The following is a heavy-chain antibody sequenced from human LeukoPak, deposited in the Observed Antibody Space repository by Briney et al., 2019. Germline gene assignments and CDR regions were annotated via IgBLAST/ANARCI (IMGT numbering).Heavy chain of an antibody. V-gene: IGHV4-59*01. CDR3: ARESPTYYYDSSGYFFDY. D-gene: IGHD3-22*01. J-gene: IGHJ4*02. CDR1: GGSISSYY. CDR2: IYYSGST. Sequence: SETLSLTCTVSGGSISSYYWSWIRQTPGKGLEWIGYIYYSGSTNYNPSLKSRVTISVDTSKNQFSLKLSSVTAADTAVYYCARESPTYYYDSSGYFFDYWGQGTLVTVSS.